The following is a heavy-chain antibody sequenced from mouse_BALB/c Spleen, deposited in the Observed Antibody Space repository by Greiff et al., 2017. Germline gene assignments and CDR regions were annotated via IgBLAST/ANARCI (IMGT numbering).Heavy chain of an antibody. CDR1: GFTFSSYT. Sequence: EVQLQESGGGLVQPGGSLKLSCAASGFTFSSYTMSWVRQTPEKRLEWVAYISNGGGSTYYPDTVKGRFTISRDNAKNTLYLQMSSLKSEDTAMYYCARQTPPYYFDYWGQGTTLTVSS. CDR3: ARQTPPYYFDY. CDR2: ISNGGGST. V-gene: IGHV5-12-2*01. J-gene: IGHJ2*01.